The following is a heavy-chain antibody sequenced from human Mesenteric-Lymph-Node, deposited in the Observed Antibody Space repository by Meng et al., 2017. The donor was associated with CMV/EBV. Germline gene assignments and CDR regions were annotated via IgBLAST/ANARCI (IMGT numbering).Heavy chain of an antibody. CDR2: ISGSGSST. CDR3: ARDNRADAFDV. J-gene: IGHJ3*01. V-gene: IGHV3-23*01. Sequence: GESLKISCAASGFTFSSYAMSWVRQAPGKGLEWVSAISGSGSSTYYADSVKGRFTISRDNSKNTLYLQMNSLRAEDTALYYCARDNRADAFDVWGLGTMVTVSS. CDR1: GFTFSSYA.